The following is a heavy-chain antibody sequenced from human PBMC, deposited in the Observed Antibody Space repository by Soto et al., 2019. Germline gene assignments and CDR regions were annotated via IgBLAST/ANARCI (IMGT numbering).Heavy chain of an antibody. CDR3: ARADGYSGSGTYYY. D-gene: IGHD3-10*01. CDR2: ISGSGGST. Sequence: GGSLRLSCAASGFTFSSYAMSWVRQAPGKGLEWVSAISGSGGSTYYADSVKGRFTISRDNAKNSRYLQMNSLRAEDTAVYYCARADGYSGSGTYYYWGQGTLVTVSS. J-gene: IGHJ4*02. CDR1: GFTFSSYA. V-gene: IGHV3-23*01.